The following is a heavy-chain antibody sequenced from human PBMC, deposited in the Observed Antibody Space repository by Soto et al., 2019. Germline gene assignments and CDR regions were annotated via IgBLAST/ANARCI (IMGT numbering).Heavy chain of an antibody. Sequence: ASVKVSCKASGGTFSSYAISWVRQAPGQGLEWMGGIIPIFGTANYAQKFQGRVTITADESTSTAYMELSSLRSEDTAVYYCARLVRGYSYGPVDYWGQGTLVTVSS. V-gene: IGHV1-69*13. CDR3: ARLVRGYSYGPVDY. CDR1: GGTFSSYA. D-gene: IGHD5-18*01. J-gene: IGHJ4*02. CDR2: IIPIFGTA.